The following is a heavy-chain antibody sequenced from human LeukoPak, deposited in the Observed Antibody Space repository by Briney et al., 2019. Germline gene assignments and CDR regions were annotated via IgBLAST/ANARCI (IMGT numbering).Heavy chain of an antibody. Sequence: PGGSLRLSCAASGFSFSAYAMSWVRQAPGKGLEWVSSISGSGGTTYYADSVKGRFTISRDNSRNTLYLQMNSLRAEDTAVCYCAKETVAAYYRGQGTLVTVSS. D-gene: IGHD6-19*01. CDR1: GFSFSAYA. J-gene: IGHJ4*02. CDR2: ISGSGGTT. CDR3: AKETVAAYY. V-gene: IGHV3-23*01.